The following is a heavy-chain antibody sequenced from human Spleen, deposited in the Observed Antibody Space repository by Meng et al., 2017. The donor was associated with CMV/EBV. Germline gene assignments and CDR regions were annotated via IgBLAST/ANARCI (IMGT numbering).Heavy chain of an antibody. Sequence: GESLKISCAASRFSFTSYAMSWVRQAPGKGPEWVSVMYGDGSTYYVDSVKGRFTISRDNSKNTLYLQMNSLRVEDTAVYYCARHMNPEYWGQGTLVTVSS. CDR1: RFSFTSYA. CDR3: ARHMNPEY. J-gene: IGHJ4*02. D-gene: IGHD2-21*01. V-gene: IGHV3-23*03. CDR2: MYGDGST.